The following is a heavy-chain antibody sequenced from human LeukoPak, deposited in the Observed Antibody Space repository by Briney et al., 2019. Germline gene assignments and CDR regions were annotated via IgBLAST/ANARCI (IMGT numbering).Heavy chain of an antibody. CDR2: ISAYNGNT. CDR3: ARNVGAAAINYGMDV. J-gene: IGHJ6*02. V-gene: IGHV1-18*04. Sequence: ASVKVSCKASGYTFTGYYIHWVRQAPGQGLEWMGWISAYNGNTNYAQKLQGRVTTTTDTSTSTAYMELRSLRSDDTAVYYCARNVGAAAINYGMDVWGQGTTVTVSS. CDR1: GYTFTGYY. D-gene: IGHD6-13*01.